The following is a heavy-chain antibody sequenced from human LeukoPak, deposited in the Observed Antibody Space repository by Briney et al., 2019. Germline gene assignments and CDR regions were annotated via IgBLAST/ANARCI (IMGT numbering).Heavy chain of an antibody. D-gene: IGHD3-3*01. Sequence: GGSLRLSCAASGFTFSDYYMSWIRQAPGKGLEWVSYISSSGSTIYYADSVKGRFTISRDNAKNSLYLQMNSLRAEDTAVYYCAREVYNLIGTYDFWSGYYYFDYWGQGTLVTVSS. CDR3: AREVYNLIGTYDFWSGYYYFDY. V-gene: IGHV3-11*04. J-gene: IGHJ4*02. CDR2: ISSSGSTI. CDR1: GFTFSDYY.